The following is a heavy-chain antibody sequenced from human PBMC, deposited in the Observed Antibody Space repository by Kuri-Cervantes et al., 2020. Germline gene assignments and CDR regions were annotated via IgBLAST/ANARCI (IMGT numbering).Heavy chain of an antibody. Sequence: GGSLRLSCAASGFTFDDYAMHWVRQAPGKGLEWVSGISWNSGSIGYADSVKGRFTISRDNAKNSLYLQMNSLRAEDTALYYCAKGGATVTIVAFDYWGQGTLVTVSS. CDR2: ISWNSGSI. CDR3: AKGGATVTIVAFDY. CDR1: GFTFDDYA. V-gene: IGHV3-9*01. D-gene: IGHD4-17*01. J-gene: IGHJ4*02.